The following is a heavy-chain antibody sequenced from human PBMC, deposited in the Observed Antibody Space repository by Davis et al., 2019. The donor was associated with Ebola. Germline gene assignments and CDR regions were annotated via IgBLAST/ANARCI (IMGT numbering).Heavy chain of an antibody. CDR3: ARDLGMIAAAGTDDY. J-gene: IGHJ4*02. CDR1: GYTFTSYG. CDR2: ISAYNGNT. Sequence: AASVKVSCKASGYTFTSYGISWVRQAPGQGLEWMGWISAYNGNTNYAQKFQGRVTMTRNTSISTAYMELRSLRSDDTAVYYCARDLGMIAAAGTDDYWGQGTLVTVSS. D-gene: IGHD6-13*01. V-gene: IGHV1-18*01.